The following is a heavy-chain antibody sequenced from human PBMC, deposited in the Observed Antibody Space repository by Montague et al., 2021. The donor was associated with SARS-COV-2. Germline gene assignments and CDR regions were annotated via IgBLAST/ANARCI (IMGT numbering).Heavy chain of an antibody. CDR1: GGSISSGGYY. D-gene: IGHD1-20*01. J-gene: IGHJ6*02. CDR2: IYYSGSA. CDR3: ARDQGYNWNYYYYYGMDV. Sequence: TLSLTCTVSGGSISSGGYYWSWIRQHPGKGLEWIGYIYYSGSAYYNPSLKSRVTISVDTSKNQFSLKLTSVTAADTAVYYCARDQGYNWNYYYYYGMDVWGQGTTVTVSS. V-gene: IGHV4-31*03.